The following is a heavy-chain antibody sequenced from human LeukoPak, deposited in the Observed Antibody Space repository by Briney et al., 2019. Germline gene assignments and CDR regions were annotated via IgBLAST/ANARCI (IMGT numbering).Heavy chain of an antibody. D-gene: IGHD1-7*01. CDR3: ARGFSNWNYGRAFDI. Sequence: SGGSLRLSCAASGFTFSSYAMHWVRQAPGKGLEGVAVISYDGSNKYYADSVKGRFTISRDNSKNTLYLQMNSLRAEDTAVYYCARGFSNWNYGRAFDIWGQGTMVTVSS. V-gene: IGHV3-30*01. CDR1: GFTFSSYA. J-gene: IGHJ3*02. CDR2: ISYDGSNK.